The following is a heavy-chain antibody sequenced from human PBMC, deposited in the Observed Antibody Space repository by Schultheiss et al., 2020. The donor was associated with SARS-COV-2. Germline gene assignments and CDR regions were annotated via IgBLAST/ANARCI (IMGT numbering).Heavy chain of an antibody. CDR2: IYYSGST. CDR1: GGSISSGGYY. Sequence: SQTLSLTCTVSGGSISSGGYYWSWIRQPPGKGLEWIGYIYYSGSTNYNPSPKSRVTISVDTSKNQFSLKLSSVTAADTAVYYCARGDYYEFWSSYHYYFDCWGQGTVVTISS. J-gene: IGHJ4*02. CDR3: ARGDYYEFWSSYHYYFDC. V-gene: IGHV4-61*08. D-gene: IGHD3-3*01.